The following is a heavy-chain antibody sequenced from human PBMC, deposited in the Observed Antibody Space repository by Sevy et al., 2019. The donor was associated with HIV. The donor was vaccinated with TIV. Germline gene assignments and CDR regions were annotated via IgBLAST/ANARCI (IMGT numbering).Heavy chain of an antibody. J-gene: IGHJ6*02. CDR1: GFTFSSYW. V-gene: IGHV3-7*01. Sequence: GGSLRLSCAASGFTFSSYWMSWVRQAPGKGLEWVANIKQDGSEKYYVDSVKGRFTISRDNAKNSLYLQMNSLRAEDTAVYYCAREGYCSSTSCYYYYYGMDVWGQGTTVTVSS. CDR2: IKQDGSEK. CDR3: AREGYCSSTSCYYYYYGMDV. D-gene: IGHD2-2*01.